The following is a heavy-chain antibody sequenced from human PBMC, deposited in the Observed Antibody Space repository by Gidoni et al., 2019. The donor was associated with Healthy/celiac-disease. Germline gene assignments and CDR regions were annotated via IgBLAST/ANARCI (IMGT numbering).Heavy chain of an antibody. CDR1: GGTFSSYA. Sequence: QVQLVQSGAEVKKPGSSVKVSCKASGGTFSSYAISWVRQAPGQGLEWMGRIIPILGIANYAQKFQGRVTITADKSTSTAYMELSSLRSEDTAVYYCARDPLLKGGFDYWGQGTLVTVSS. CDR2: IIPILGIA. J-gene: IGHJ4*02. V-gene: IGHV1-69*04. CDR3: ARDPLLKGGFDY.